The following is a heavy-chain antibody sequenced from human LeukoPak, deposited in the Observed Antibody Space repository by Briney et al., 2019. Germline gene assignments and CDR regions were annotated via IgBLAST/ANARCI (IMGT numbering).Heavy chain of an antibody. D-gene: IGHD2-21*02. V-gene: IGHV3-48*03. J-gene: IGHJ4*02. CDR1: GFDFTNYE. Sequence: GSLRLSCAASGFDFTNYEMNWVRQAPGKSMEWVSYINSGGGNIYYADFVKGRFTISRDNTKNSVYLQMNSWRAEDTAVYYCTRGVHTVVVTAPFDFWGRGTLVTVST. CDR2: INSGGGNI. CDR3: TRGVHTVVVTAPFDF.